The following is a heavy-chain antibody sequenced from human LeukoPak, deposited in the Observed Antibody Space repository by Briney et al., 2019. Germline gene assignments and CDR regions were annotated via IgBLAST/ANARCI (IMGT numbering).Heavy chain of an antibody. CDR2: IDWDDDK. V-gene: IGHV2-70*11. J-gene: IGHJ4*02. Sequence: SGPTLVNPTQTLTLTCTFSGFSLSTSGMCVSWIRQPPGKALEWLARIDWDDDKYYSTSLKTRLTISQDTSKNQVVLSMTNMDPVDTATYYCARKTSLAGAYDYWGQGTLVTVSS. D-gene: IGHD6-19*01. CDR3: ARKTSLAGAYDY. CDR1: GFSLSTSGMC.